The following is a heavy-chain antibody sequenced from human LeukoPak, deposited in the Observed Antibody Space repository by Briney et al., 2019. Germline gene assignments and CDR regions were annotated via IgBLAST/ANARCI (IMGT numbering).Heavy chain of an antibody. CDR2: ISSSSSYI. J-gene: IGHJ4*02. V-gene: IGHV3-21*01. CDR1: GFTFSSYS. D-gene: IGHD2-15*01. Sequence: GGSLRLSCAASGFTFSSYSMNWVRQAPGKGLEWVSSISSSSSYIYYADSVKGRFTISRDNAKNSLYLQMNSLRAEDTAVYYCARDFGYCSGGSCRLDYWGRGTLVTVSS. CDR3: ARDFGYCSGGSCRLDY.